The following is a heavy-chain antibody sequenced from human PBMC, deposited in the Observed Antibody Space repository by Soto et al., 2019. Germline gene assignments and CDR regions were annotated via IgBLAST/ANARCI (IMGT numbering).Heavy chain of an antibody. Sequence: QVQLVQSGAEVKKPGSSVKVSCKTSRDTFNKYAFNWVRQAPGQGLEWMGWIIPIFSSRNYAEKFQGRVTITADDFPRNGFLELRSLRFEDTAVYYCARGETYLGVWGQGTTVTVSS. J-gene: IGHJ6*02. D-gene: IGHD3-16*01. V-gene: IGHV1-69*01. CDR2: IIPIFSSR. CDR1: RDTFNKYA. CDR3: ARGETYLGV.